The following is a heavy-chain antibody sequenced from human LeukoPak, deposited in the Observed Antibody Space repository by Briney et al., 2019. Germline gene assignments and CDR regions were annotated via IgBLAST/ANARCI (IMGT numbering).Heavy chain of an antibody. Sequence: QPGGSLRLSCAASGFTFSSYGMHWVRQAPGKGLEWVAFIRYDGSNKYYADSVKGRFTISRDNSKNTLYLQMNSLRAEDTAVYYCAKPIVVVPAGNYFDYWGQGPLVTVFS. CDR1: GFTFSSYG. D-gene: IGHD2-2*01. CDR3: AKPIVVVPAGNYFDY. CDR2: IRYDGSNK. V-gene: IGHV3-30*02. J-gene: IGHJ4*02.